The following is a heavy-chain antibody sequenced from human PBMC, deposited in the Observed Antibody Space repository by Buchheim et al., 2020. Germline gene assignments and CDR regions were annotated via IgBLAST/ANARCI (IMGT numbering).Heavy chain of an antibody. V-gene: IGHV4-59*01. Sequence: QVQLQESGPGLVKPSETLSVTCNVSGDSLSSYYWSWIRQPPGKGLEWIGYMSYSRIAFYNDSLRSRVTMSVDHSKNQLLLSVSAVTAADTAVYFCARAPTYNRSRGWFDAWGQGTL. J-gene: IGHJ5*02. D-gene: IGHD5-24*01. CDR3: ARAPTYNRSRGWFDA. CDR1: GDSLSSYY. CDR2: MSYSRIA.